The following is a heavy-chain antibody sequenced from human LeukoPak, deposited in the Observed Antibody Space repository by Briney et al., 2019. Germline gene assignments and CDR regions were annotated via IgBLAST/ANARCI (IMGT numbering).Heavy chain of an antibody. V-gene: IGHV4-4*07. Sequence: SETLSLTCTVSGGSISSYYWSWIRQPAGKGLEWIGRIYTSGSTNYNPSLKSRVTMSVDTSKNQFSLKLSSVTAADTAVYYCARETAAGFYYGMDVWGKGTTVTVSS. CDR1: GGSISSYY. J-gene: IGHJ6*04. CDR2: IYTSGST. CDR3: ARETAAGFYYGMDV. D-gene: IGHD6-13*01.